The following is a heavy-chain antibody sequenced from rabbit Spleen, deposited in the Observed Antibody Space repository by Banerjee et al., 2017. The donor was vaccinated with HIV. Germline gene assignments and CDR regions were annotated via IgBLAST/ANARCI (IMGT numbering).Heavy chain of an antibody. CDR3: ARSGGYAGYAFNL. Sequence: QSLEESGGDLVKPGASLTLTCTASGFTLSSCYMNWVRQAPGKGLDLIGCIYAGDGSTDYTNWVNGRFTISRSTSLNTVDLKMTSLTAADTATYFCARSGGYAGYAFNLWGQGTLVTVS. J-gene: IGHJ4*01. V-gene: IGHV1S43*01. D-gene: IGHD7-1*01. CDR2: IYAGDGST. CDR1: GFTLSSCY.